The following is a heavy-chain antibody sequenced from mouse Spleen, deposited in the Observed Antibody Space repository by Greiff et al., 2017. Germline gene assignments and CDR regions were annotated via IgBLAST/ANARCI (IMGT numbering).Heavy chain of an antibody. V-gene: IGHV5-6*01. D-gene: IGHD3-3*01. CDR1: GFTFSSYG. CDR2: ISSGGSYT. CDR3: ARQNGTYWYFDV. J-gene: IGHJ1*03. Sequence: DVHLVESGGDLVKPGGSLKLSCAASGFTFSSYGMSWVRQTPDKRLEWVATISSGGSYTYYPDSVKGRFTISRDNAKNTLYLQMSSLKSEDTAMYYCARQNGTYWYFDVWGTGTTVTVSS.